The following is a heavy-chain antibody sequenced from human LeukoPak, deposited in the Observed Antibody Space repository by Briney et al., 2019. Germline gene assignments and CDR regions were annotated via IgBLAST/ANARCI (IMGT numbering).Heavy chain of an antibody. V-gene: IGHV1-24*01. CDR1: GYTLTELS. CDR2: FDPEDGET. J-gene: IGHJ4*02. D-gene: IGHD2-15*01. Sequence: ASVKVSCKVSGYTLTELSMHWVRQAPGKGLEWMGGFDPEDGETIYAQKFQGRVTITTDESTSTAYMELSSLRSEDTAVYYCAREGSAYCSGGSCYVYWGQGTLVTVSS. CDR3: AREGSAYCSGGSCYVY.